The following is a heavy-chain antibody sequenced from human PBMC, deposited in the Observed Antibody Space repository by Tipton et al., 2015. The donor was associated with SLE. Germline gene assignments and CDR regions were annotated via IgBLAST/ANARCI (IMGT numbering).Heavy chain of an antibody. D-gene: IGHD3-22*01. CDR1: GGSISSYY. J-gene: IGHJ4*02. V-gene: IGHV4-59*01. Sequence: TLSLTCAVYGGSISSYYWSWIRQPPGKGLEWIGYIYYSGSTNYNPSLKSRVTISVDTSKNQFSLKLSSVTAADTAVYYCARSPPYYYDSSGLDYWGQGTLVTVSS. CDR3: ARSPPYYYDSSGLDY. CDR2: IYYSGST.